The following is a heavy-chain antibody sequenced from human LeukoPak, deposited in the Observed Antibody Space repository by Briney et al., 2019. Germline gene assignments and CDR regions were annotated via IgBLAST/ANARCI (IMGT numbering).Heavy chain of an antibody. CDR1: GGSISSSSYY. D-gene: IGHD3-22*01. CDR2: IYYSGST. CDR3: ARCYYDGWFDP. Sequence: SSETLSLTCTVPGGSISSSSYYLGWIRQPPGKGLEWIGSIYYSGSTYYNPSLKSRVTISVDTSKNQFSLKLSSVTAADTAVYYCARCYYDGWFDPWGQGTLVTVSS. J-gene: IGHJ5*02. V-gene: IGHV4-39*07.